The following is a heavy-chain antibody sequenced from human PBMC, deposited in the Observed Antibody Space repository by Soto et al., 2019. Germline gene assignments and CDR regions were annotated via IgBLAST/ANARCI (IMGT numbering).Heavy chain of an antibody. Sequence: GGSLRLSCAASGFTFSSYGMHWVRQAPGKGLEWVAVIWYDGSNKYYADSVKGRFTISRDNSKNTLYLQMNSLRAEDTVVYYCARDLIVLVPAAMRGGGYYGMDVWGQGTTVTVSS. V-gene: IGHV3-33*01. D-gene: IGHD2-2*01. CDR3: ARDLIVLVPAAMRGGGYYGMDV. CDR2: IWYDGSNK. CDR1: GFTFSSYG. J-gene: IGHJ6*02.